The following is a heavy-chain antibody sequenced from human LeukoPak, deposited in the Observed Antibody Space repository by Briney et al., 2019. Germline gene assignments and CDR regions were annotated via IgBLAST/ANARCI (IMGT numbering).Heavy chain of an antibody. V-gene: IGHV1-46*01. Sequence: ASVKVSCKASGYTFTSYYLYWVRQAPGQGLEWMGLINPSGGSTSYAQKFQGRVTMTRDTSTSTVYVELSSLRSEDTAVYYCAKGSWYYFDYWGQGTLVTVSS. CDR3: AKGSWYYFDY. CDR1: GYTFTSYY. CDR2: INPSGGST. J-gene: IGHJ4*02. D-gene: IGHD6-13*01.